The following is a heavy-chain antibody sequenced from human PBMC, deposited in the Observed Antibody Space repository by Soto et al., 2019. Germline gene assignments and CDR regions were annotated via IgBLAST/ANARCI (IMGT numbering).Heavy chain of an antibody. CDR1: GGSFSGYY. V-gene: IGHV4-34*01. J-gene: IGHJ6*03. CDR3: ARGHWGRDGSSRTQYYYGSGSPRWGYYMDV. Sequence: SETLSLTCAVYGGSFSGYYWSWIRQPPGKGLEWIGEINHSGSTNYNPSLKSRVTISVDTSKNQFSLKLSCVTAADTAVYYCARGHWGRDGSSRTQYYYGSGSPRWGYYMDVWGKGTTVTVSS. CDR2: INHSGST. D-gene: IGHD3-10*01.